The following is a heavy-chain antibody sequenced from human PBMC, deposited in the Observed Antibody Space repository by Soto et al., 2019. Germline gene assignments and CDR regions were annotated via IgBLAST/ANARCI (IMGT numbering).Heavy chain of an antibody. Sequence: QVQLVQSGAEVRKPGASVKVSCKASGYSFTSYYFNLVRQAPGLGLEWMGIINPSGGSTSYAQKCQGRVTMTRDTSTSTVYMKLSSLRSEDTAVYYCARDFIRDVHSYLYWGQGTLVTVSS. D-gene: IGHD3-16*02. CDR2: INPSGGST. V-gene: IGHV1-46*01. J-gene: IGHJ4*02. CDR1: GYSFTSYY. CDR3: ARDFIRDVHSYLY.